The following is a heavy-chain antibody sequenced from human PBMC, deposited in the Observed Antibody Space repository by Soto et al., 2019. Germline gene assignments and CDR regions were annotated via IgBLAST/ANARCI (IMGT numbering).Heavy chain of an antibody. CDR2: ISYDVTNK. CDR1: GFSFSISP. D-gene: IGHD7-27*01. J-gene: IGHJ4*02. CDR3: ARDPKTSGGQHWAFNYFDS. Sequence: GGSLRLSCAASGFSFSISPMHWVRQAPGKGPEWVALISYDVTNKFYADSAKGRFTISRDNSKSTLYLQVDSLRPEDAAVYYCARDPKTSGGQHWAFNYFDSWGQGTLVTVSS. V-gene: IGHV3-30-3*01.